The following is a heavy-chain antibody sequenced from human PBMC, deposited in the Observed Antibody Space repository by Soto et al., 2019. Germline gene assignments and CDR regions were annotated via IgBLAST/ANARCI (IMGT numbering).Heavy chain of an antibody. V-gene: IGHV3-7*01. D-gene: IGHD1-1*01. CDR3: ARGDNPEY. CDR2: INEAGSEK. CDR1: GFTFSSHW. J-gene: IGHJ4*02. Sequence: EVQLVESGGGLVQPGGSLRLSCAASGFTFSSHWMTWVRQAPGKGLEWVANINEAGSEKYYMDSVKGRFTISRDNAQNSLYLQMNSLRAEDTAVFYCARGDNPEYWGQGTLVTVSS.